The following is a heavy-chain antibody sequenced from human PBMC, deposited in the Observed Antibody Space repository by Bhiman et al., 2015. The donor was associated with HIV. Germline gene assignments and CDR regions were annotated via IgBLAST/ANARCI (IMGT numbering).Heavy chain of an antibody. CDR3: ATVPPRTGCSGGGCYASLNVDY. V-gene: IGHV1-69*04. CDR1: GGTFSRYS. D-gene: IGHD2-15*01. J-gene: IGHJ4*02. CDR2: IIPILDIV. Sequence: QVQLVQSGAEVKKPGSTVKVSCKASGGTFSRYSITWVRQAPGQGLEWMGRIIPILDIVNYAQKFQGRVTITADESTSIAYMEVRSLKSEDTAVYYCATVPPRTGCSGGGCYASLNVDYWGQGTLVTVSS.